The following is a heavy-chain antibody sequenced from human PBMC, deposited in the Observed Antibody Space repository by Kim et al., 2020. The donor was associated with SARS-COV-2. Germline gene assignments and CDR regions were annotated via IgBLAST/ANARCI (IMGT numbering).Heavy chain of an antibody. CDR2: INHSGST. V-gene: IGHV4-34*01. CDR3: ARGPHIVLMVYAPRPRPEYFQH. J-gene: IGHJ1*01. Sequence: SETLSLTCAVYGGSFSGYYWSWIRQPPGKGLEWIGEINHSGSTNYNPSLKSRVTISVDTSKNQFSLKLSSVTAADTAVYYCARGPHIVLMVYAPRPRPEYFQHWGQGTLVTVSS. CDR1: GGSFSGYY. D-gene: IGHD2-8*01.